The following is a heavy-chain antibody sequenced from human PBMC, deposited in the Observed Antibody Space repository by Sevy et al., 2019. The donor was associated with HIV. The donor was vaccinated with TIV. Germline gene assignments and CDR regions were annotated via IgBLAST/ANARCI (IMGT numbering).Heavy chain of an antibody. CDR1: GFTFSTHG. Sequence: GGYLRLSCVASGFTFSTHGMHWVRQAPGKGLERVAVISYHGRNKFYGSTVEGRFTISRDNSKKTLYLQMNSLTTEDTAVYYCARDFTGYNGMDVWGQGTMVTVSS. V-gene: IGHV3-30*03. D-gene: IGHD3-9*01. J-gene: IGHJ6*02. CDR2: ISYHGRNK. CDR3: ARDFTGYNGMDV.